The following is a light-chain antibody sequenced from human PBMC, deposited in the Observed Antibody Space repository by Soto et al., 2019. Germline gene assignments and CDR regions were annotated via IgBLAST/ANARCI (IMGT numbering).Light chain of an antibody. J-gene: IGKJ4*01. CDR3: LQDYNYPLT. V-gene: IGKV1-6*01. CDR1: QSIRND. CDR2: AAS. Sequence: AIQMTQSPSSLSASVGDRVTITCRASQSIRNDLGWYQQRPGKAPKLLIYAASSLQSGVPSRFSGSGSGTDFTLTISSLQPEDFATYYCLQDYNYPLTFGGGTKVEIK.